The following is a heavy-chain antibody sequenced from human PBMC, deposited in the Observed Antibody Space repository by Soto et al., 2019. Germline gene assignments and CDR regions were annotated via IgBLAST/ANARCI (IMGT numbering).Heavy chain of an antibody. CDR2: IKSKTDGGTT. CDR1: GLTFSSAW. Sequence: LRLSCAASGLTFSSAWMSWVRHAPGQELGWVGGIKSKTDGGTTDYAAPVKGRFTISRDDSKNTLYLQMNSPKTEDTAVYYCTTGSRVLRYFDWLTGYYYGMDVWGQGTTVTVSS. CDR3: TTGSRVLRYFDWLTGYYYGMDV. D-gene: IGHD3-9*01. J-gene: IGHJ6*02. V-gene: IGHV3-15*01.